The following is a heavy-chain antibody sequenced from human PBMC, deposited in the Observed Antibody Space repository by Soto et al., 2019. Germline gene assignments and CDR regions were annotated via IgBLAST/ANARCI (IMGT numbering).Heavy chain of an antibody. J-gene: IGHJ1*01. CDR1: AGSFSGYY. CDR3: ARGRPLYGGTDQYSSQH. V-gene: IGHV4-34*01. CDR2: INHSGST. Sequence: QVQLQQWGAGLLKPSETLSLTCAVYAGSFSGYYWSWIRQSPGKGLEWIGEINHSGSTNYNPSLKRRVTISVDTSKNRFSLKLSSVTAADTAVYYCARGRPLYGGTDQYSSQHWGQGTLVTVSS. D-gene: IGHD4-17*01.